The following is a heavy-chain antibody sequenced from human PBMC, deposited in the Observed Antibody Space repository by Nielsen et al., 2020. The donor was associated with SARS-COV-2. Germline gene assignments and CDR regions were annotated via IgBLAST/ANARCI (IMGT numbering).Heavy chain of an antibody. CDR2: IHYTGST. Sequence: SETLSLTCTVSGCSMSNSNYYWGWIRQPPGRGLEWIVGIHYTGSTYYNPSLTSRATISVDTSKKQFSLRLSSVTAADTAVYYCARQSRWLANFDYWGQGTLVTVSS. J-gene: IGHJ4*02. CDR3: ARQSRWLANFDY. CDR1: GCSMSNSNYY. D-gene: IGHD6-19*01. V-gene: IGHV4-39*01.